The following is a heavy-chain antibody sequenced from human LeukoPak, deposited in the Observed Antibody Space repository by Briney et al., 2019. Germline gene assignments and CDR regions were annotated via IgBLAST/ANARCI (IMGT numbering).Heavy chain of an antibody. Sequence: KPSETLSLTCTVSGGSISSSSYYWSWIRQSAGKGLEWIGRIYTSGSTNYNPSLKSRVTMSVDTSKNQFSLKLSSVTAADTAVYYCASMKYSSSWFWFDYWGQGTLVTVSS. V-gene: IGHV4-61*02. D-gene: IGHD6-13*01. J-gene: IGHJ4*02. CDR3: ASMKYSSSWFWFDY. CDR2: IYTSGST. CDR1: GGSISSSSYY.